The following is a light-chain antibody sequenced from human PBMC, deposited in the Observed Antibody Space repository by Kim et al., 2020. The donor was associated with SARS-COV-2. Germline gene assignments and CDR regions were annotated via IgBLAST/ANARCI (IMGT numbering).Light chain of an antibody. CDR2: DVS. CDR3: SSYTSSSSHV. J-gene: IGLJ1*01. Sequence: GESMTIACAGTRSDVGGYKYVSWYQQHPGKAPKLMIYDVSNRPSGVASRFSGSKSGNTASLTISGLQAEDEADYYCSSYTSSSSHVFGAGTEVTVL. V-gene: IGLV2-14*03. CDR1: RSDVGGYKY.